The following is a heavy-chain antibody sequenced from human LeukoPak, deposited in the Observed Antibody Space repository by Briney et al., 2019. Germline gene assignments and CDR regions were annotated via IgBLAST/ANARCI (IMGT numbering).Heavy chain of an antibody. CDR1: GGTFSSYA. D-gene: IGHD5-24*01. J-gene: IGHJ4*02. CDR3: ARDREGYNYDY. Sequence: SVKVSCEASGGTFSSYAISWVRQAPGQGLEWMGRIIPIFGIANYAQKFQGRVTITADKSTSTAYMELSSLRSEDTAVYYCARDREGYNYDYWGQGTLVTVSS. CDR2: IIPIFGIA. V-gene: IGHV1-69*04.